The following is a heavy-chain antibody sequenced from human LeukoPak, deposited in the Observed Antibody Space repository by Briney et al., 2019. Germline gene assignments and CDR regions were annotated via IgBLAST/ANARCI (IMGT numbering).Heavy chain of an antibody. Sequence: GGSLRLSCAASGFTLSSYSMNWVRQAPGKGLEWVSSISSSSSYIYYADSVKGRFTISRDNAKNSLYLQMNSLRAEDTAVYYCAKDRCSSTSCYGRNFDYWGQGTLVTVSS. CDR2: ISSSSSYI. V-gene: IGHV3-21*01. J-gene: IGHJ4*02. CDR1: GFTLSSYS. D-gene: IGHD2-2*01. CDR3: AKDRCSSTSCYGRNFDY.